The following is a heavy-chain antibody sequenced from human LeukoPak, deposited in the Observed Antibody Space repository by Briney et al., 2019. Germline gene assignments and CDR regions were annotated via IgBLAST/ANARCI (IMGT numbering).Heavy chain of an antibody. Sequence: SQTLSLTCTVSGGSISGHHWTWIRQPPGTGLEWMGDFYDGGILNYNPSLKSRVTIWMDMSNNQFSLTMSSVTAADTAMYYCARLLRPGGRKGDAFDIWGQGTLVTVSS. CDR1: GGSISGHH. V-gene: IGHV4-59*08. D-gene: IGHD1-26*01. J-gene: IGHJ3*02. CDR2: FYDGGIL. CDR3: ARLLRPGGRKGDAFDI.